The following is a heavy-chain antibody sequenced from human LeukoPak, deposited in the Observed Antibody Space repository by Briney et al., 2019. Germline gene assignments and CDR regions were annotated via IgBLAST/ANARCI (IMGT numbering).Heavy chain of an antibody. D-gene: IGHD2-2*01. CDR1: GFTFSSYS. CDR3: ARDRDVVAPAEMFDY. CDR2: ISSSGSTI. J-gene: IGHJ4*02. V-gene: IGHV3-48*04. Sequence: GGSLRLSCAASGFTFSSYSMNWVRQAPGKGLEWVSYISSSGSTIYYADSVKGRFTISRDNAKNSLYLQMNSLRAEDTAVYYCARDRDVVAPAEMFDYWGQGTLVTVSS.